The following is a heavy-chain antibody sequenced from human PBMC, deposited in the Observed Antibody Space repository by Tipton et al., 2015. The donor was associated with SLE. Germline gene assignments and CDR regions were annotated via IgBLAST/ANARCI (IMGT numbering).Heavy chain of an antibody. D-gene: IGHD3-22*01. CDR3: TTDPGITMIPPFDS. J-gene: IGHJ4*02. Sequence: SLRLSCAASGFTFSNAWMSWVRQAPGKGLEWVGRIKSNTDGGTTDYAAPVKGRFTISRDDSKNTLYLQMNSLKTEDTAVYYCTTDPGITMIPPFDSWGQGTLVTVSS. CDR1: GFTFSNAW. CDR2: IKSNTDGGTT. V-gene: IGHV3-15*01.